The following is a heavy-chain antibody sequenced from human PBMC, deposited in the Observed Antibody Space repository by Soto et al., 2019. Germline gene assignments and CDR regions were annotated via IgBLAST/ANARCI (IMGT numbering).Heavy chain of an antibody. CDR2: IIPIFGTA. CDR1: GGTFSSYA. J-gene: IGHJ6*02. CDR3: ARDRGGRITIFGVVTPLYGMDV. V-gene: IGHV1-69*13. Sequence: ASVKVSCKASGGTFSSYAISWVRQAPGQGLEWMGGIIPIFGTANYAQKSQGRVTITADESTSTAYMELSSLRSDDTAVYYCARDRGGRITIFGVVTPLYGMDVWGQGTTVTVSS. D-gene: IGHD3-3*01.